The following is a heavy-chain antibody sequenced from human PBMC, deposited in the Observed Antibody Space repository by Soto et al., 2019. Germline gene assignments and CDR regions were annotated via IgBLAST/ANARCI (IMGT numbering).Heavy chain of an antibody. V-gene: IGHV1-18*01. J-gene: IGHJ6*02. D-gene: IGHD5-18*01. CDR2: ISVYSGNT. Sequence: QVQLVQSGAEVRKPGASVRVSCKASGDTFTTSGINWVRQGPGQGLEWMAYISVYSGNTNYAQKVKGRVTVTTDTSTSTAYMEVRSLRSDDTAVYYCAGDLATEAAGDYSYHGMDVWGQGTTVTVSS. CDR3: AGDLATEAAGDYSYHGMDV. CDR1: GDTFTTSG.